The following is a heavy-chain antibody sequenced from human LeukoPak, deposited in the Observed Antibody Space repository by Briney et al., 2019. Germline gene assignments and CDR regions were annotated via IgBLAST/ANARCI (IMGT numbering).Heavy chain of an antibody. D-gene: IGHD6-19*01. Sequence: PGGSLRLSCAASRFTFNYYAMHWVRQAPGKGLEWVAVISYDGSDKYYADSVKGRFTISRDNSKNTLYLQMNSLRAEDTAVYYCAKDLRGSGWYYFDYWGQGTLVTVSS. J-gene: IGHJ4*02. CDR2: ISYDGSDK. V-gene: IGHV3-30*18. CDR1: RFTFNYYA. CDR3: AKDLRGSGWYYFDY.